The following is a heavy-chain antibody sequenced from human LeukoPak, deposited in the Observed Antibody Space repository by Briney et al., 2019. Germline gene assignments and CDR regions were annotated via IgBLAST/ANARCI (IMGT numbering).Heavy chain of an antibody. D-gene: IGHD6-19*01. J-gene: IGHJ4*02. CDR1: GFTFSSYG. CDR2: IWYDGSNK. CDR3: ARVYEQWLDPLGY. V-gene: IGHV3-33*01. Sequence: GGSLRLPCAASGFTFSSYGMHWVRQAPGKGLEWVAVIWYDGSNKYYADSEKGRFTISRDNSKNTLYLQMNSLRAEDTAVYYCARVYEQWLDPLGYWGQGTLVTVSS.